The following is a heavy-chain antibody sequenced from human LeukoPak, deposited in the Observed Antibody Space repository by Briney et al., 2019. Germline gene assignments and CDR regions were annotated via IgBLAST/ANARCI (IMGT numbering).Heavy chain of an antibody. Sequence: SETLSLTCTVSGGSISSSSYYWGWIRQPPGKGLEWIGSIYYSGSTYYNPSLKSRVTISVDTSKNQFSLKPSPVTAADTAVYYCARDPGSSSSWYEHGNWFDPWGQGTLVTVSS. CDR1: GGSISSSSYY. D-gene: IGHD6-13*01. J-gene: IGHJ5*02. V-gene: IGHV4-39*07. CDR2: IYYSGST. CDR3: ARDPGSSSSWYEHGNWFDP.